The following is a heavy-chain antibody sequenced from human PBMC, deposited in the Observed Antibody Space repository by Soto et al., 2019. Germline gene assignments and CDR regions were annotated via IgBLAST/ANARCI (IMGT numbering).Heavy chain of an antibody. CDR2: IIPIFGTA. Sequence: QVQLVQSGAEVKKPGSSVKVSCKASGGTFSSYSINWVRQAPGQGLEWMGEIIPIFGTANYEQKFQGRVTITADESTSTAYMELSSLRSEDTAVYYCARDGGRHSGGIDYWCQGTLVTVSS. V-gene: IGHV1-69*01. D-gene: IGHD1-26*01. CDR1: GGTFSSYS. CDR3: ARDGGRHSGGIDY. J-gene: IGHJ4*02.